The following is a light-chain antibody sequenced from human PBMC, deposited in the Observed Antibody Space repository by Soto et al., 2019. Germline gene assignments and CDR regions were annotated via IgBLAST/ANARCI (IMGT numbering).Light chain of an antibody. CDR3: QSYDSSLSGSGV. J-gene: IGLJ1*01. Sequence: QSALTQPPSVSGAPGQRVTISCTGSSSNIGAGYDVHWYQQLPGTAPKLLIYGNSNRPSGVPDRFSGSKSGTSASLAITGLQAEDEADNYCQSYDSSLSGSGVFGTGTKVTVL. CDR2: GNS. CDR1: SSNIGAGYD. V-gene: IGLV1-40*01.